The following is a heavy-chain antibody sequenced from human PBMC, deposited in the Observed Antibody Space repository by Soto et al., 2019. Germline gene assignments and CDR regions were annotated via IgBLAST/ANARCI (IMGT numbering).Heavy chain of an antibody. Sequence: QVQLVQSGAEVKKPGSSVKVSCKASGGTFSSYTISWVRQAPGQGLEWMGRIIPILGIGNYAQKFQGRVTITADKSTSTAYMELSSLRSEDTAVYYCAGYSGYDPNFDYWGQGTLVTVSS. CDR2: IIPILGIG. V-gene: IGHV1-69*02. J-gene: IGHJ4*02. D-gene: IGHD5-12*01. CDR3: AGYSGYDPNFDY. CDR1: GGTFSSYT.